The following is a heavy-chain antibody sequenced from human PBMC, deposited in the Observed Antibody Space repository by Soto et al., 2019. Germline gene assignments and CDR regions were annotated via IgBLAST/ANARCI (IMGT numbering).Heavy chain of an antibody. CDR2: IKTSGDTT. V-gene: IGHV3-23*05. D-gene: IGHD2-21*02. J-gene: IGHJ4*02. Sequence: GGSLRLSCAASGSAFSNCAMSWVRQAPGKGLEWVSTIKTSGDTTFYADPVKGRLTTSRDDSKNTLYLQMNSLRAEDTATYYCTKDVTGDIGADFWGQGTPVTVSS. CDR3: TKDVTGDIGADF. CDR1: GSAFSNCA.